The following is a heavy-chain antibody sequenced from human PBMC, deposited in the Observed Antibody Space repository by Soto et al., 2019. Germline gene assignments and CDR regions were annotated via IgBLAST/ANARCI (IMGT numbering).Heavy chain of an antibody. CDR2: RKEDGSER. Sequence: EVQLVESGGGLVQPGGSLRLYCAASGFTFSNYWMTWVRQAPGKGLEWVANRKEDGSERNYVESVKGRFTISRDNAKNSLYLQLNSLRAEDTAVYYCARAGSENDSWGQGTLVIVSS. J-gene: IGHJ4*02. CDR3: ARAGSENDS. D-gene: IGHD3-10*01. CDR1: GFTFSNYW. V-gene: IGHV3-7*05.